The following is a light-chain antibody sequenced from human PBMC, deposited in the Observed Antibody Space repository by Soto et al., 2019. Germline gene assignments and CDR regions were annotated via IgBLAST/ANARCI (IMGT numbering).Light chain of an antibody. CDR3: LHYKDWPRWT. CDR2: GAS. Sequence: EIVMTQSPATLSLSPGERVTLSVRSSQSVSNNLAWYQQQPGQAPRLLIYGASTTATGIPARFSGSGSGTEFTLTISSLQSEDFAVYYCLHYKDWPRWTFGQGTKVDI. CDR1: QSVSNN. V-gene: IGKV3-15*01. J-gene: IGKJ1*01.